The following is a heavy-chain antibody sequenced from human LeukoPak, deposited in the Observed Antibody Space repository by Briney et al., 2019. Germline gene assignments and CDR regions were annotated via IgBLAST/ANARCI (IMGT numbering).Heavy chain of an antibody. CDR3: ARVATHNVWYDYVWGSHYYFDY. J-gene: IGHJ4*02. V-gene: IGHV4-39*07. CDR2: IYYSGST. Sequence: SETLSLTCTVSGGSISSSSYYWGWIRQPPGKGLEWIGSIYYSGSTYYNPSLKSRVTISVDTSKNQFSLKLSSVTAADTAVYYCARVATHNVWYDYVWGSHYYFDYWGQGTLVTVSS. CDR1: GGSISSSSYY. D-gene: IGHD3-16*01.